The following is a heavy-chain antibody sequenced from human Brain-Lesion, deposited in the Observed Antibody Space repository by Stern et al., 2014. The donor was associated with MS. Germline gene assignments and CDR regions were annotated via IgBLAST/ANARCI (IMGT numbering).Heavy chain of an antibody. CDR2: IYYSGST. Sequence: QLQLQESGPGLVKPSETLSLTCTVSGGSISSYYWTWIRQPPGKGLEWIGYIYYSGSTNYNPSLTSRVTISPDTPKNQFSLNLRTVTAADTAVYYCARRNLTGFDYWGQGTLVTVSS. J-gene: IGHJ4*02. CDR3: ARRNLTGFDY. V-gene: IGHV4-59*08. D-gene: IGHD3-9*01. CDR1: GGSISSYY.